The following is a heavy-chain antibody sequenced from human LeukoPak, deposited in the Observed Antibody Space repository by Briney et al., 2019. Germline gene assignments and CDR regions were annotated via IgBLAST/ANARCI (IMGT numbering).Heavy chain of an antibody. J-gene: IGHJ4*02. CDR2: INYNGAIT. CDR1: GFTFVDYV. D-gene: IGHD3-3*02. CDR3: ARDRLGPSFSVSHFDL. Sequence: GGSLRLSCATSGFTFVDYVLSWVRRAPGRGLEWLCAINYNGAITDYADSVKGRFTISRDNAKNSLYLRMDSLRAEDTALYYCARDRLGPSFSVSHFDLWGQGTLVTVSS. V-gene: IGHV3-20*04.